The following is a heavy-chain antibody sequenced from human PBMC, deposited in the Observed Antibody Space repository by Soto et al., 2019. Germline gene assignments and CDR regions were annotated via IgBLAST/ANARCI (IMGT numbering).Heavy chain of an antibody. D-gene: IGHD3-16*01. Sequence: QVQLVQSGAEVKEPGASVRVSCKASGYTFINYDISWVRQATGQGLEWMGWMNPGSGNTGYANKFQGRVTITRDAPTSAAHLELISLPSEDTAVYYCARMASFGTLNWFDPWCQGTLVTVSS. CDR1: GYTFINYD. CDR2: MNPGSGNT. V-gene: IGHV1-8*03. CDR3: ARMASFGTLNWFDP. J-gene: IGHJ5*02.